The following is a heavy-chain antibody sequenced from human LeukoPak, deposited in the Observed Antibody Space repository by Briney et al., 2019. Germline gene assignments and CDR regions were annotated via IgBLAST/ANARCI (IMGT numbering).Heavy chain of an antibody. CDR1: GYTFTGYY. CDR2: INPNSGGT. Sequence: ASVKVSCKASGYTFTGYYMRWVRQAPGQGLEWMGRINPNSGGTNYAQKFQGRVAMTRDTSISTAYMELSRLRSDDTAVYYCARVTAYCGGDCYSDYWGQGTLVTVSS. CDR3: ARVTAYCGGDCYSDY. D-gene: IGHD2-21*02. J-gene: IGHJ4*02. V-gene: IGHV1-2*06.